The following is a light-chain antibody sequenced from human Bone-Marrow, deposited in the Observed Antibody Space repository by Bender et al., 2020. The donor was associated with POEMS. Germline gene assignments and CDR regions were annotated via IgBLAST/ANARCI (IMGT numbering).Light chain of an antibody. CDR3: MIWYNNPWV. V-gene: IGLV5-45*02. Sequence: QAVLTQPSSLSASPGATVSLTCTLRSGINVANYRVYWYQQKPGSPPQYLLRYKSDSDKHQASGVPSRFSGFKDASANAGILLISGLQSEEEADYYCMIWYNNPWVFGGGTKLTVL. J-gene: IGLJ3*02. CDR1: SGINVANYR. CDR2: YKSDSDK.